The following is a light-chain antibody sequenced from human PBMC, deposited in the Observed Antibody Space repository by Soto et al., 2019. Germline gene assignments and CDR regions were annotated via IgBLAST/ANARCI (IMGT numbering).Light chain of an antibody. CDR2: GAT. Sequence: EIVMTQSPATLSVSPGERATLSCRASQDVGSKLAWYQQEPGQAPRLLIYGATTRATGIPARFSGSGSGTQFTLTISSLQSEDFAVYYCQQCNDSPPWTFGQGTKVDIK. J-gene: IGKJ1*01. CDR3: QQCNDSPPWT. V-gene: IGKV3-15*01. CDR1: QDVGSK.